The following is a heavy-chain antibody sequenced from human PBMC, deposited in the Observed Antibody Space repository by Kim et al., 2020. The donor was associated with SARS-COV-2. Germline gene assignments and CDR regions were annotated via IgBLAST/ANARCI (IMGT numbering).Heavy chain of an antibody. D-gene: IGHD2-2*02. CDR3: ASVGCSSTSCHTTYYYYYGMDV. Sequence: ASVKVSCKASGYTFTSYAMHWVRQAPGQRLEWMGWINAGNGNTKYSQKFQGRVTITRDTSASTAYMELSSLRSEDTVVYYCASVGCSSTSCHTTYYYYYGMDVWGQGTTVTVSS. CDR2: INAGNGNT. CDR1: GYTFTSYA. V-gene: IGHV1-3*01. J-gene: IGHJ6*02.